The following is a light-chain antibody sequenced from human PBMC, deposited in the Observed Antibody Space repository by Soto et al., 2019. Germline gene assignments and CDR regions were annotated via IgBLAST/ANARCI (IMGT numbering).Light chain of an antibody. J-gene: IGKJ5*01. CDR3: QQYSNWPRT. CDR2: GAS. CDR1: QSVSNDS. Sequence: EIVLTQSPGILSLSPGERATLSCRASQSVSNDSLAWYQQKPGQAPRLLIYGASTRATGIPARFSGSGSGTEFTLTISSLQSEDFAFYYCQQYSNWPRTFGQGTRLEIK. V-gene: IGKV3-15*01.